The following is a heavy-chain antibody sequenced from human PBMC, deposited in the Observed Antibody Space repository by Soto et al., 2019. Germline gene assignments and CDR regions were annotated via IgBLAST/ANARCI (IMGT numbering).Heavy chain of an antibody. J-gene: IGHJ4*02. Sequence: QVQLQESGPGLVKPSETLSLTCTVSGGSVSSGSYYWSWIRQPPGKGLEWIGYIYYSGSTNYNPSLKSRGTISVDTSKNQFSLKLSSVTAADTAVYYCARGVGVVTFFDYWGQGTLVTVSS. CDR2: IYYSGST. CDR1: GGSVSSGSYY. CDR3: ARGVGVVTFFDY. V-gene: IGHV4-61*01. D-gene: IGHD3-3*01.